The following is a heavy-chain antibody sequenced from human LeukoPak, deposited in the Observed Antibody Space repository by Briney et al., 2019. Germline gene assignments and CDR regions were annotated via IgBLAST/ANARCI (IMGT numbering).Heavy chain of an antibody. J-gene: IGHJ3*02. D-gene: IGHD1-14*01. Sequence: PSDTLSLTCTVSSGSINNYYWSWIRQPPGKGLEWIGFILSSESTNYNPSVKSRVTISVDTSKNQFSLKLSSVTAADTAVYYCARTNQISETAFDIWGQGTMVIVSS. CDR2: ILSSEST. V-gene: IGHV4-59*07. CDR1: SGSINNYY. CDR3: ARTNQISETAFDI.